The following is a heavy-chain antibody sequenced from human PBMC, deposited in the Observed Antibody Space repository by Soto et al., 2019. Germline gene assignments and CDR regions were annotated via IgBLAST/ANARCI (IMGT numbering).Heavy chain of an antibody. CDR1: GGSISSSSYY. CDR2: IYYSGST. Sequence: QLQLQESGPGLVKPSETLSLTCTVSGGSISSSSYYWGWIRQPPGKGREWLGRIYYSGSTYYIPARTGRNTIPVTTCKHTFSLEPSSVPAAHTPVSDCARHTVHSSGLTDYWGEGTLVSVAS. D-gene: IGHD6-19*01. J-gene: IGHJ4*02. V-gene: IGHV4-39*01. CDR3: ARHTVHSSGLTDY.